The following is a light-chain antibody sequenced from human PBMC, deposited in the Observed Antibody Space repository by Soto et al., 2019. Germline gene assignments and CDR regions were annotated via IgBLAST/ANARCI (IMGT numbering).Light chain of an antibody. V-gene: IGKV3-15*01. J-gene: IGKJ2*01. CDR2: GAS. CDR3: QQYNNCPPYT. CDR1: QSVSSN. Sequence: EIVMTQSPATLSVSPGESATLSCRASQSVSSNLAWYQQKPGQAPRLLIYGASTRATGLPARFSGSGSGTEFTLTLSSLQSEDFEVYYCQQYNNCPPYTFGQGTKREIK.